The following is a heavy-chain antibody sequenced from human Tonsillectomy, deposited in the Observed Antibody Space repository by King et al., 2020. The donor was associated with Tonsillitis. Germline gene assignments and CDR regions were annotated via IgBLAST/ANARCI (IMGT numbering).Heavy chain of an antibody. Sequence: VQLVESGAEVKKPGASVKVSCKASGYTFSNYGISWVRQAPGQGLEWMGWISVYNGNKNYAQKFQGRVTMTTDTSTSTAYMELRSLRSDDTAVYYCAREAPDDYGAPDFDFWGQGTLVTVSS. CDR1: GYTFSNYG. J-gene: IGHJ4*02. D-gene: IGHD4-17*01. V-gene: IGHV1-18*01. CDR2: ISVYNGNK. CDR3: AREAPDDYGAPDFDF.